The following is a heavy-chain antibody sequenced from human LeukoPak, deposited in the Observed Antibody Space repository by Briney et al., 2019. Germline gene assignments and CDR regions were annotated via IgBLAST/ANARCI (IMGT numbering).Heavy chain of an antibody. D-gene: IGHD3-10*01. CDR3: AREARGSGSNYYYMDV. CDR1: GGTFSSYA. CDR2: IIPIFGTA. J-gene: IGHJ6*03. Sequence: GASVKVSCKASGGTFSSYASSWVRQAPAQGLEWMGGIIPIFGTANYAQKFQGRVTITADESTSTDYMELSSLRYEDTAVYYCAREARGSGSNYYYMDVWGKGTTVTISS. V-gene: IGHV1-69*13.